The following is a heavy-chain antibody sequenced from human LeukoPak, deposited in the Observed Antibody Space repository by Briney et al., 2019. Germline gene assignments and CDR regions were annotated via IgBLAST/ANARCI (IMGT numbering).Heavy chain of an antibody. J-gene: IGHJ5*02. CDR3: TRGFDISDH. Sequence: GGSLRLSCAVSGLTFSSYSMNWVRRAPGKGLEWLSYISSSGSTMCYADSVKGRFTISRDNAKNSLYLQMNSLRVEDTAMYYCTRGFDISDHWGQETVVTVSS. CDR2: ISSSGSTM. D-gene: IGHD3-3*02. CDR1: GLTFSSYS. V-gene: IGHV3-48*04.